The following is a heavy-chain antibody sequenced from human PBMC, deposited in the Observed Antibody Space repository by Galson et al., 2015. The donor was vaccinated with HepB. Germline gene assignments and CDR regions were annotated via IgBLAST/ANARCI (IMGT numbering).Heavy chain of an antibody. J-gene: IGHJ4*02. CDR3: ARAARFGELLYVDY. CDR1: GYTFPSYA. CDR2: INTNTGNP. D-gene: IGHD3-10*01. V-gene: IGHV7-4-1*02. Sequence: SVKVSCKASGYTFPSYAMNWVRQAPGQGLEWMGWINTNTGNPTYAQGFTGRFVFSLDTSVSTAYLQISSLKAEDTAVYYCARAARFGELLYVDYWGQGTLVTVSS.